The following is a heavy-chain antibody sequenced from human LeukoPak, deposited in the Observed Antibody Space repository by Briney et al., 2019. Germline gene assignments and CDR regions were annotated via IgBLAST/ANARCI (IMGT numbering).Heavy chain of an antibody. Sequence: SETLSLTCTVSGYSISSGYYWGWIRQPPGKGLEWIGSIYHSGSTFYNPSLKSRVTMSVDTSKNQFSLKLSSVTAADTAVYYCARDRGGPNDYWGQGTLVTVSS. CDR1: GYSISSGYY. CDR2: IYHSGST. J-gene: IGHJ4*02. CDR3: ARDRGGPNDY. D-gene: IGHD2-15*01. V-gene: IGHV4-38-2*02.